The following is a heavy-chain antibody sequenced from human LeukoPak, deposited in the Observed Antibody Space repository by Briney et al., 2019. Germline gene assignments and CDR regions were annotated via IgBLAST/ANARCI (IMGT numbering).Heavy chain of an antibody. J-gene: IGHJ4*02. D-gene: IGHD3-10*02. CDR2: ISGSGGST. CDR1: GFTFSSYA. V-gene: IGHV3-23*01. CDR3: AKDNPIYVKVSNFDY. Sequence: GGSLRLSCAASGFTFSSYAMGWVRQAPGKGLEWVSAISGSGGSTYYADSVKGRFTISRDNSKNTLYLQMNSLRAEDTAVYYCAKDNPIYVKVSNFDYWGQGTLVTVSS.